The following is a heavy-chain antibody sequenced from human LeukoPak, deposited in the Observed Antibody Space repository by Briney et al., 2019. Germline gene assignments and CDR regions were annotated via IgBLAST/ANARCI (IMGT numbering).Heavy chain of an antibody. CDR3: AKWGDYDVLTGYYVSDY. CDR1: GFTFSNYA. D-gene: IGHD3-9*01. J-gene: IGHJ4*02. Sequence: GGSLRLSCAASGFTFSNYAMSRVRQAPGKGLEWVSAITGSGGNTYYADSVKGRFTISRDNSKNTLYLQMNSLRAEDTAVYYCAKWGDYDVLTGYYVSDYWGQGTLVTVSS. V-gene: IGHV3-23*01. CDR2: ITGSGGNT.